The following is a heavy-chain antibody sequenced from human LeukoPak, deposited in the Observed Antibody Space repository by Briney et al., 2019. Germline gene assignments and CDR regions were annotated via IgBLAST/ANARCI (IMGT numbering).Heavy chain of an antibody. D-gene: IGHD6-13*01. CDR3: AKDMFLGIPAAGTYFDY. CDR1: GFTFDDYA. CDR2: ISWNANKI. Sequence: GGSLRLSCVASGFTFDDYAMSWVRQAPGMGLEYVSGISWNANKIGYADSVKGRFTISRDNAKNSLYLQMNSLRAEDTALYYCAKDMFLGIPAAGTYFDYWGQGTLVTVSS. J-gene: IGHJ4*02. V-gene: IGHV3-20*04.